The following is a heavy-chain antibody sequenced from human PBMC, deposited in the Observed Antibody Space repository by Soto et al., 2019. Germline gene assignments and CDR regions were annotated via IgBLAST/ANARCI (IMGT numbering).Heavy chain of an antibody. CDR1: GFTFSSYS. J-gene: IGHJ6*03. CDR2: ISSSSSYI. CDR3: ARASNGGYYYYMDV. D-gene: IGHD3-16*01. Sequence: EVQLVESGGGLVKPGGSLRLSCAASGFTFSSYSMNWVRQAPGKGLEWVSSISSSSSYIYYADSVKGRFTISRDNAKNSLYLQMNSLRAEDTAVYYCARASNGGYYYYMDVWGKGTTVTVSS. V-gene: IGHV3-21*01.